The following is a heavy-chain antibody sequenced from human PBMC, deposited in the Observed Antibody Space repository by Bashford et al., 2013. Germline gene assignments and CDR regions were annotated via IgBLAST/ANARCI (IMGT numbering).Heavy chain of an antibody. Sequence: VRQAPGKGLEWVAIISYDGSNKYYGDSVKGRFTISRDNSKNTLYLHMNSLTAEDTAVYYCARDAVFWSGYNVFDSWGQGTLVTVSS. J-gene: IGHJ4*02. CDR3: ARDAVFWSGYNVFDS. D-gene: IGHD3-3*01. CDR2: ISYDGSNK. V-gene: IGHV3-33*05.